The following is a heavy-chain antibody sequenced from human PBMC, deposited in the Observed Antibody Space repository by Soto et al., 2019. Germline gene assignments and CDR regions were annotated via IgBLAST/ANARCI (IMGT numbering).Heavy chain of an antibody. CDR2: INPSGGST. CDR1: GYTFTSYY. Sequence: QVQLVQSGAEVKKPGASVKVSCKASGYTFTSYYMHWVRQAPGQGLEWMGIINPSGGSTSYAQKFQGRVTMNRDTSTRTVYMELRSLRSEDTAVYYCARMSSSWSFDYWGQGTLVTVSS. CDR3: ARMSSSWSFDY. J-gene: IGHJ4*02. D-gene: IGHD6-13*01. V-gene: IGHV1-46*01.